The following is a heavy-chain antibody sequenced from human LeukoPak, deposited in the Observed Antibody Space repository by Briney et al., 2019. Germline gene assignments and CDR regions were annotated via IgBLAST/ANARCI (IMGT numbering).Heavy chain of an antibody. J-gene: IGHJ3*02. CDR2: INHSGST. V-gene: IGHV4-34*01. D-gene: IGHD2-21*02. Sequence: SETLSLTCAVYGGSFSGYYWSWIRQPPGKGLEWIGEINHSGSTNYNPSLKSRVTISVDTSKNQFSLKLSSVTAADTAVYYCARVYPRVVVTYRGAFDIWGQGTMVTVSS. CDR3: ARVYPRVVVTYRGAFDI. CDR1: GGSFSGYY.